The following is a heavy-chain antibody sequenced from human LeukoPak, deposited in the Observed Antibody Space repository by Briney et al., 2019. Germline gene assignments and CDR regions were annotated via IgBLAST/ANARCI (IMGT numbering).Heavy chain of an antibody. V-gene: IGHV3-23*01. CDR2: ISGSGGST. CDR3: AKRNFDWLLVYFDY. D-gene: IGHD3-9*01. J-gene: IGHJ4*02. Sequence: PGGFLRLSCAASGFTFSSYAMSWVRQAPGKGLEWVSAISGSGGSTYYADSVKGRFTISRDNSKNTLYLQMNSLRAEDTAVYYCAKRNFDWLLVYFDYWGQGTLVTVSS. CDR1: GFTFSSYA.